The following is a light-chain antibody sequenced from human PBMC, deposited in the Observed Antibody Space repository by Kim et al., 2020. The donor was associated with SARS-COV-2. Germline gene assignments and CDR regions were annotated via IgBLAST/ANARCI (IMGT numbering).Light chain of an antibody. CDR3: CSYALTYTVI. CDR2: DVI. Sequence: QSALTQPRSMSGSPGQSVTISCTGTSIDVGGYNFVSWYQQHPGKVPKLLIYDVIQRPSGVPDRFSASKSGNTASLTISGLQPEDEADYYCCSYALTYTVIFGGGTQLTVL. CDR1: SIDVGGYNF. J-gene: IGLJ2*01. V-gene: IGLV2-11*01.